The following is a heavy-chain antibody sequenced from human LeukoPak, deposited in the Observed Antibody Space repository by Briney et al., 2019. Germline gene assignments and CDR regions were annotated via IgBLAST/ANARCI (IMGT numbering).Heavy chain of an antibody. V-gene: IGHV3-30*03. J-gene: IGHJ4*02. CDR3: ASVQRPGEPYFDY. D-gene: IGHD7-27*01. CDR2: ISDDGNNK. Sequence: GRALRLSCAASGFTFSSYGMHWLRQAPGKGLEWVAAISDDGNNKYYVDSVKGRFSISRDKSKNTLYLQMNSLRAEDTAVYYCASVQRPGEPYFDYWGQGTLVTVSS. CDR1: GFTFSSYG.